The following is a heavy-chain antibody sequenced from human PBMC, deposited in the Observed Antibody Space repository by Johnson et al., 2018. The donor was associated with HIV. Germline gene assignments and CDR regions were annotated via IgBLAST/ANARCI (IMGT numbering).Heavy chain of an antibody. CDR2: INWTGGST. V-gene: IGHV3-20*04. D-gene: IGHD1-14*01. J-gene: IGHJ3*02. Sequence: VQLVESGGGVLRPGGSLRLSCEGFGFIFADYGLSWVRQAPGRGLEWVSGINWTGGSTYYADSVKGRFTISRDDSKNTLYLQMNSLKTEDTAVYYCTTLDAFDIWGQGTMVTVSS. CDR3: TTLDAFDI. CDR1: GFIFADYG.